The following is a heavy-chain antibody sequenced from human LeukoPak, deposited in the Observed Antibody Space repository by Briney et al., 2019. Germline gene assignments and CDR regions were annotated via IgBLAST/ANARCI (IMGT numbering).Heavy chain of an antibody. CDR3: ARGRAYGDYTTLRFDP. V-gene: IGHV4-59*01. J-gene: IGHJ5*02. CDR1: GGSISNYY. D-gene: IGHD4-17*01. CDR2: IYDSGSA. Sequence: SETLSLTCTVSGGSISNYYWSWIRQPPGKGLEWIGFIYDSGSANYNPSLKSRVTISLDTSKNQFSLKLNSVTAADTAFYFCARGRAYGDYTTLRFDPWGQGTLVTVSS.